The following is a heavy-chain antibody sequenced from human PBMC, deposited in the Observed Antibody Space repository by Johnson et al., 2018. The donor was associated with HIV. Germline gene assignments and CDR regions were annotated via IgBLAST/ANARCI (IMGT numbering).Heavy chain of an antibody. CDR3: ARDLHAFDI. CDR1: GFTFSCYG. V-gene: IGHV3-30*19. Sequence: QVQLVESGGGVVQPGRSLRLSCAASGFTFSCYGMHWVRQAPGKGLEWVAVISYGGNKQYYVDSVEGRFTISRDNSKDTLYLQMNNLTIEDTAVYSCARDLHAFDIWGQGTMVTVSS. J-gene: IGHJ3*02. CDR2: ISYGGNKQ.